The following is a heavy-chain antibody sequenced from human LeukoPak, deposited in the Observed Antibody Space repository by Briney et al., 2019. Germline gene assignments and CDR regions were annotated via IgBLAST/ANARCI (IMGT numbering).Heavy chain of an antibody. V-gene: IGHV4-59*01. Sequence: ASETLFLTCSVSGGSISSYYWSWIRQPPGKGLEWIGYIYYSGSTNYNPSLKSRITISVDTSKHQFSLKLSSVPAADTAAYYCARGSSWYISWLDPRGQGTLVTVSS. J-gene: IGHJ5*02. CDR2: IYYSGST. D-gene: IGHD6-13*01. CDR1: GGSISSYY. CDR3: ARGSSWYISWLDP.